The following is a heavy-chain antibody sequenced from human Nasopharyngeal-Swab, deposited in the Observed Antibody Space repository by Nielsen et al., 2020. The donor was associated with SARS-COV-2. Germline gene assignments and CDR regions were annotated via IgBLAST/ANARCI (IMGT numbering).Heavy chain of an antibody. CDR2: ISKDGRGT. D-gene: IGHD2-8*01. CDR3: ARRNARGAGGNYGMDV. J-gene: IGHJ6*02. V-gene: IGHV3-30*03. Sequence: GGSLRLSCAASGYSLSRYGMHWVRQAPGKGLEWDEVISKDGRGTLYEDSLKGQFTISRDNSTLYLLMSSLRTEDTAVYFCARRNARGAGGNYGMDVWGQGTPVTVSS. CDR1: GYSLSRYG.